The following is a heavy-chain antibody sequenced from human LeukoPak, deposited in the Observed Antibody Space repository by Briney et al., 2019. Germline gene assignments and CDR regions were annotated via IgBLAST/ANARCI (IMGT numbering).Heavy chain of an antibody. V-gene: IGHV1-69*05. J-gene: IGHJ3*02. Sequence: SVKVSCKASGGTFSSYAISWVRQAPGQGLVWMGGIIPIFGTANYAQKFQGRVTITTDESTSTAYMELSSLRSEDTAVYYCARDLGRYSNYVSDAFDIWGQGTMVTVSS. CDR1: GGTFSSYA. CDR2: IIPIFGTA. D-gene: IGHD4-11*01. CDR3: ARDLGRYSNYVSDAFDI.